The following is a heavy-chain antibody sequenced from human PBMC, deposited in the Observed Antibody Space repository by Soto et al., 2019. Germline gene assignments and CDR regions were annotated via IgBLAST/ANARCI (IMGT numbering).Heavy chain of an antibody. CDR1: GGSISSYS. Sequence: SETLSLTCTVSGGSISSYSWSWIRQPAGKGLEWIGRIYTSGSTNYNPSLKSRVTMSVDTSKNQSSLKLSSVTAADTAVYYCARDLGYYYDSSGPPGAFDIWGQGTMVTVSS. CDR3: ARDLGYYYDSSGPPGAFDI. D-gene: IGHD3-22*01. CDR2: IYTSGST. J-gene: IGHJ3*02. V-gene: IGHV4-4*07.